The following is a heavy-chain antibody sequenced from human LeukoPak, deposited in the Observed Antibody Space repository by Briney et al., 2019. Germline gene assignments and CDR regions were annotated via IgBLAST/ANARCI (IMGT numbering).Heavy chain of an antibody. Sequence: SETLSLTCTVSGESISGFYWNWIRQSPGKGLEWIGYIYYSGSTNYNPSLKSRVTISVDTSKNQFSLKLSSVTAADTAVYYCASFPGVHFDYWGQETLVTVSS. CDR3: ASFPGVHFDY. CDR1: GESISGFY. CDR2: IYYSGST. J-gene: IGHJ4*02. V-gene: IGHV4-59*01. D-gene: IGHD3-10*01.